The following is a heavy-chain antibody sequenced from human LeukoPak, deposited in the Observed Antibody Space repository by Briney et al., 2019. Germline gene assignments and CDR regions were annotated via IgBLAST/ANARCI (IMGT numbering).Heavy chain of an antibody. V-gene: IGHV3-21*01. CDR2: ISSSSSYI. CDR1: GFTFSSYS. Sequence: GGSLRLSCAASGFTFSSYSMNWVRQAPGKGLEWVSSISSSSSYIYYADSVKGRFTISRDNAKHSLYLQMNSLRAEDTAVYYCARGAESLAGSSYFDYWGQGTLVTVSS. CDR3: ARGAESLAGSSYFDY. J-gene: IGHJ4*02. D-gene: IGHD1-26*01.